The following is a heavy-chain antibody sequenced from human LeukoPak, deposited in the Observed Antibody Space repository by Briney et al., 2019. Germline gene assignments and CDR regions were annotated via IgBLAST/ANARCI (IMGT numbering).Heavy chain of an antibody. D-gene: IGHD5-12*01. J-gene: IGHJ4*02. Sequence: GGSLRLSCAASGFTFSKFGMHWVRQTPGKGLEWEALVRNDGSKNYYADSVKGRFTISRDNSKDTLYLLLNSLRAEDTAVYYCAKDWSLGYGCLDYWGQGTLVTVSS. CDR3: AKDWSLGYGCLDY. V-gene: IGHV3-30*02. CDR1: GFTFSKFG. CDR2: VRNDGSKN.